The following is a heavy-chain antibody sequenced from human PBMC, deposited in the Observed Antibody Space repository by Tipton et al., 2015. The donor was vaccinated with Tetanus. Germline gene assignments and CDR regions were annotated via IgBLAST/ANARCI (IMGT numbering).Heavy chain of an antibody. CDR3: YGSGY. Sequence: TLSLTCTVSGASITSANYYWSWIRQPPGKGLEWIGYISDSGTAHYNASLKSRLTISVDKSKNQFSLKLNSVTATDTAVYYCYGSGYWGQGSLVTVSP. CDR1: GASITSANYY. J-gene: IGHJ4*02. D-gene: IGHD3-10*01. V-gene: IGHV4-30-4*01. CDR2: ISDSGTA.